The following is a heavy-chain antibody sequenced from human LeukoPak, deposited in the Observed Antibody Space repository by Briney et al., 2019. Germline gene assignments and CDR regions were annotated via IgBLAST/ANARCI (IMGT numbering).Heavy chain of an antibody. CDR1: GGSFRNYY. J-gene: IGHJ4*02. V-gene: IGHV4-34*01. Sequence: PSETLSLTCGFYGGSFRNYYWSCIRQSPGKGLEWIGEINHSGSTNYNPSLKSRVTISVDTSKNQFSLKLSSVTAADTAVYYCARGREKLRYFDKVGLDYWGQGTLVTVSS. CDR2: INHSGST. D-gene: IGHD3-9*01. CDR3: ARGREKLRYFDKVGLDY.